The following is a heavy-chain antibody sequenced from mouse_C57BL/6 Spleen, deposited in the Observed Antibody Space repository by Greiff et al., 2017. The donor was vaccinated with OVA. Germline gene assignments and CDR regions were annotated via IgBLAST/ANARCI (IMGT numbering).Heavy chain of an antibody. D-gene: IGHD1-1*01. Sequence: QVQLQQPGPELVKPGASVKLSCKASGYTFTSYWMHWVKQRPGQGLEWIGNINPSNGGTTYNEKFKSKATLTVDKSSSTAYMQLSSLTSEDSAVYYCARWGSRPPGYFGVWGTGTTVTVSS. CDR3: ARWGSRPPGYFGV. V-gene: IGHV1-53*01. J-gene: IGHJ1*03. CDR1: GYTFTSYW. CDR2: INPSNGGT.